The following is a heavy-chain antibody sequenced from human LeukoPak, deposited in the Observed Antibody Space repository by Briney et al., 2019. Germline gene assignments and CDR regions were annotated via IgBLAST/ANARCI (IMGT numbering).Heavy chain of an antibody. Sequence: PGRSLRLSCAASGFTFSSYGMRWVRQAPGKGLEWVAVISYDGSNKYYADSVKGRFTISRDNSKNTLYLQMNSLRAEDTAVYYCAKGDGSYYYYYGMDVWGQGTTVTVSS. CDR2: ISYDGSNK. D-gene: IGHD1-26*01. J-gene: IGHJ6*02. V-gene: IGHV3-30*18. CDR3: AKGDGSYYYYYGMDV. CDR1: GFTFSSYG.